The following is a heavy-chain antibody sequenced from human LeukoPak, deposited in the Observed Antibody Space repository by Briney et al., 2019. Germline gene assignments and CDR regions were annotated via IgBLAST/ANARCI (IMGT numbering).Heavy chain of an antibody. D-gene: IGHD6-19*01. V-gene: IGHV3-53*01. CDR2: IYSGGST. CDR3: ARKNGQWLAYDY. J-gene: IGHJ4*02. CDR1: GFTVSSNY. Sequence: GGSLRLSCAASGFTVSSNYMSWVRQAPGKGLEWVSVIYSGGSTYYADSVKGRFTISRDNSKNTLYLQMNSLRAKDTAVYYCARKNGQWLAYDYWGQGTLVTVSS.